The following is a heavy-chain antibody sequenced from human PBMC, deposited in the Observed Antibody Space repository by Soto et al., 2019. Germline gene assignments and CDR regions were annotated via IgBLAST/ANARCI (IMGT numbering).Heavy chain of an antibody. Sequence: SETLSLTCTVSGGSISSSSYYWAWIRQPPGKGLEWIGSIYYSGSTFYNPSLKSRVTISVDTSKNQFSLKLSSVTAADTAVYYCVRLLGFREPGGGPIDPWGQGTLVTV. J-gene: IGHJ5*02. CDR3: VRLLGFREPGGGPIDP. CDR1: GGSISSSSYY. CDR2: IYYSGST. D-gene: IGHD3-10*01. V-gene: IGHV4-39*01.